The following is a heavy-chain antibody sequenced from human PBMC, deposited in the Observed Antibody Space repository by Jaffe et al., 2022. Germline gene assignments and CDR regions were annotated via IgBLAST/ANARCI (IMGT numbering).Heavy chain of an antibody. CDR1: GYSISSGYY. V-gene: IGHV4-38-2*01. Sequence: QVQLQESGPGLVKPSETLSLTCAVSGYSISSGYYWGWIRQPPGKGLEWIGSIYHSGSTYYNPSLKSRVTISVDTSKNQFSLKLSSVTAADTAVYYCARLSRGYSGYDANYWGQGTLVTVSS. D-gene: IGHD5-12*01. CDR2: IYHSGST. J-gene: IGHJ4*02. CDR3: ARLSRGYSGYDANY.